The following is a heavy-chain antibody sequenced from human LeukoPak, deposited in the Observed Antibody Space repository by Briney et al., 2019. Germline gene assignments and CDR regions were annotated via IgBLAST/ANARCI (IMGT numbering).Heavy chain of an antibody. J-gene: IGHJ6*02. CDR2: IYPADSHT. Sequence: GESLKVSCKGSGYSFSTYWIGWVRQMPGKGLEWMGIIYPADSHTRYSPSFQGHVTISADKSISTAYLQWSSLKASDTAMYYCARHYDFWSGYYTGIGNPGMDVWGQGTTVTVSS. CDR3: ARHYDFWSGYYTGIGNPGMDV. D-gene: IGHD3-3*01. V-gene: IGHV5-51*01. CDR1: GYSFSTYW.